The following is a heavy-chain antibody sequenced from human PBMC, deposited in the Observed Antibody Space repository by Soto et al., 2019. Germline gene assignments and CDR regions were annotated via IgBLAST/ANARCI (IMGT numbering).Heavy chain of an antibody. CDR2: IYNSGNT. CDR1: GGSIRSGSYY. CDR3: ARGNDSDGYYYFDY. J-gene: IGHJ4*02. D-gene: IGHD3-22*01. Sequence: PSETLSLTCTVSGGSIRSGSYYWSWIRQNPGKGPEWIGYIYNSGNTYYYPSLKSRLTILVDTSKNQFSLKLSPVTAADTAVYYCARGNDSDGYYYFDYWGQGTLVTVSS. V-gene: IGHV4-31*03.